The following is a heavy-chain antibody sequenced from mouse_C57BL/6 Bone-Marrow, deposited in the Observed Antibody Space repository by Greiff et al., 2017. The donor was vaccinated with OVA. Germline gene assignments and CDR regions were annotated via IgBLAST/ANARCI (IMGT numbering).Heavy chain of an antibody. CDR2: IYPRSGNT. V-gene: IGHV1-81*01. D-gene: IGHD1-1*01. J-gene: IGHJ1*03. Sequence: VKLMESGAELARPGASVKLSCKASGYTFTSYGISWVKQRTGQGLEWIGEIYPRSGNTYYNEKFKGKATLTADKSSSTAYMELRSLTSEDSAVYFCARFDYCGSSYWYFDVWGTGTTVTVSS. CDR3: ARFDYCGSSYWYFDV. CDR1: GYTFTSYG.